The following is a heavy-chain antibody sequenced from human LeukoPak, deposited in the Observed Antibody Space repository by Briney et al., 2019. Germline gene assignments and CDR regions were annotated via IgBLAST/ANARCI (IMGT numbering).Heavy chain of an antibody. CDR2: ISSSGSTI. Sequence: PGGSLRLSCAASGFTFSDYYMSWIRQAPGKGLEWVSYISSSGSTIYYADSVKGRFTISRDNAKNSLYPQMNSLRAEDTAVYYCARVSEGRYCTNGVCYARNYYYYYYMDVWGKGTTVTISS. J-gene: IGHJ6*03. CDR3: ARVSEGRYCTNGVCYARNYYYYYYMDV. V-gene: IGHV3-11*04. CDR1: GFTFSDYY. D-gene: IGHD2-8*01.